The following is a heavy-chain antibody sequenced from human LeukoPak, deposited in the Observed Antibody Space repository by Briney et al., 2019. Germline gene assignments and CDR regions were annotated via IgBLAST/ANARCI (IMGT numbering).Heavy chain of an antibody. D-gene: IGHD6-19*01. CDR3: ARMSYSSGWYRWFDP. CDR1: GGSFSGYY. Sequence: SETLSLTCAVYGGSFSGYYWSWIRQPPGKGLEWIGSIYHSGSTYYNPSLKSRVTISVDTSKNQFSLKLSSVTAADTAVYYCARMSYSSGWYRWFDPWGQGTLVTVSS. CDR2: IYHSGST. J-gene: IGHJ5*02. V-gene: IGHV4-34*01.